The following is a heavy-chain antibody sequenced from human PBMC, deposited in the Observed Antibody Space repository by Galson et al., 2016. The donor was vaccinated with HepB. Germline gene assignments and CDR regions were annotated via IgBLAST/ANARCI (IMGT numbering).Heavy chain of an antibody. CDR3: ARGDTQTAYFDY. CDR1: GDSVAGRSAT. J-gene: IGHJ4*02. V-gene: IGHV6-1*01. D-gene: IGHD5-18*01. CDR2: AYYMSESCN. Sequence: CPSPGDSVAGRSATWNLVRQSPSVGVKWLGRAYYMSESCNDYSVAVKSRITITPDKSKNQFSLQLVSVTPEDTAANYCARGDTQTAYFDYWGQETRVTVSS.